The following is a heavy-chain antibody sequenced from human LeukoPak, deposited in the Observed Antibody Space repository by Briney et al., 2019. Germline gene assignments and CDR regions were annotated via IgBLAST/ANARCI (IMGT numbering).Heavy chain of an antibody. CDR2: IYTSGST. CDR1: GGPISSYY. V-gene: IGHV4-4*07. J-gene: IGHJ6*02. D-gene: IGHD3-22*01. Sequence: SETLSLTCTVSGGPISSYYWSWIRQPAGKGLEWIGRIYTSGSTNYNPSLKSRVTMSVDTSKNQFSLKLSSVTAADTAVYYCARDQRYYDSSGYQTYGMDVWGQGTTVTVFS. CDR3: ARDQRYYDSSGYQTYGMDV.